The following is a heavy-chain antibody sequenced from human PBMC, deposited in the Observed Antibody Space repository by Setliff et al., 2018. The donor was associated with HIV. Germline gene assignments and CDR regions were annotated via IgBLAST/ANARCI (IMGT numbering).Heavy chain of an antibody. CDR2: INSASGGT. J-gene: IGHJ3*02. V-gene: IGHV1-2*02. CDR1: GYPFTDNN. Sequence: ASVKVSCKAAGYPFTDNNIHWVRQAPGQGLEWMAWINSASGGTNYAQNFQGRVTVTRDTSINTVYLEVNGLKSDDTAVYYCARDYIHVFDIWGQGTMVTVSS. CDR3: ARDYIHVFDI.